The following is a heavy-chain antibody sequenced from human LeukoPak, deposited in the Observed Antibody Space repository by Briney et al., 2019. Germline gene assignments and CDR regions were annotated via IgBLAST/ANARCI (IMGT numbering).Heavy chain of an antibody. V-gene: IGHV3-48*04. CDR1: GFTISSYS. CDR2: ISSSSTTI. Sequence: SGGSLRLSCVASGFTISSYSINWVRQSPGKGLEWVSYISSSSTTIYYADSVKGRFTITRDNAKNSLYLQMNSLRAEDTAVYYCARSFYYDTLTGYYFFDYWGQGTLVTVSS. CDR3: ARSFYYDTLTGYYFFDY. J-gene: IGHJ4*02. D-gene: IGHD3-9*01.